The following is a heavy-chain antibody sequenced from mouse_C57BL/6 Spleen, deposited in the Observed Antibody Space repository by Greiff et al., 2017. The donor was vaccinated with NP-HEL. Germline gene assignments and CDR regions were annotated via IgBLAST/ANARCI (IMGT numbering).Heavy chain of an antibody. CDR3: ARGGYNAMDY. CDR2: IYPGDGDT. V-gene: IGHV1-82*01. J-gene: IGHJ4*01. Sequence: QVQLQQSGPELVKPGASVKISCKASGYAFCSSWMNWVKQRPGKGLEWIGRIYPGDGDTNYNGKFKGKATLTADKSSSTAYMQLSSLTSEDSAVYFCARGGYNAMDYWGQGTSVTVSS. CDR1: GYAFCSSW.